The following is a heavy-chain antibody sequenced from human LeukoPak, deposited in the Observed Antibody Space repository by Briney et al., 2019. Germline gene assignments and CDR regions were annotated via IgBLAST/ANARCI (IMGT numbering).Heavy chain of an antibody. J-gene: IGHJ4*02. CDR1: GFIFNNYW. CDR3: ARVGYISGWYADY. D-gene: IGHD6-19*01. CDR2: INHSGGT. Sequence: GSLRLSCAASGFIFNNYWMGWIRQPPGKGLEWIGEINHSGGTNYNPSLKSRVTISLDSSKNQFSLRLTSVTAADTAVYYCARVGYISGWYADYWGQETQVTVSS. V-gene: IGHV4-34*01.